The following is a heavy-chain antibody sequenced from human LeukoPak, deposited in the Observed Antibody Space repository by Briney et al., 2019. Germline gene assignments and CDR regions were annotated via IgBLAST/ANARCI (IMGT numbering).Heavy chain of an antibody. CDR1: GFTFSSYA. Sequence: GGSLRLSCAASGFTFSSYAMHWVRQAPGKGLEWVANINQDGSAKNYLDSVKGRFTISMDSGKNSLYLQMNSLRDEDTAVYYCARELSWSGRDYWGQGTLVTVSS. CDR3: ARELSWSGRDY. J-gene: IGHJ4*02. D-gene: IGHD3-3*01. CDR2: INQDGSAK. V-gene: IGHV3-7*01.